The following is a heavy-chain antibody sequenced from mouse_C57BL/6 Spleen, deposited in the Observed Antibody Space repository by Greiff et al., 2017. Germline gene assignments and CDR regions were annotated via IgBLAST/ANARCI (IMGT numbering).Heavy chain of an antibody. J-gene: IGHJ1*03. CDR3: ARHSYYYGSSYGYFDV. D-gene: IGHD1-1*01. CDR2: IYPGDGDT. CDR1: GYAFSSSW. V-gene: IGHV1-82*01. Sequence: QVQLQQSGPELVKPGASVKISCKASGYAFSSSWMNWVKQRPGKGLEWIGRIYPGDGDTNYNGKFKGKATLTADKSSSTAYMQLSSLTSEDSAVXFCARHSYYYGSSYGYFDVWGTGTTVTVSS.